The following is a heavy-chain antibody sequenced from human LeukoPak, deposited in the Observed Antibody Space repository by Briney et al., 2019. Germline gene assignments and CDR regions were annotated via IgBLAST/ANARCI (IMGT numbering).Heavy chain of an antibody. J-gene: IGHJ6*03. CDR2: IDYSGST. Sequence: SETLSLTCTVSGASINSFSYSWGWVRQPPGKGLEWIGAIDYSGSTYYNPSLKSRVTISIDTSKNQFSLSLHSVTAADTAVYYCARHLWLVSYYYYMDVWDKGTTVTVSS. CDR3: ARHLWLVSYYYYMDV. V-gene: IGHV4-39*01. CDR1: GASINSFSYS. D-gene: IGHD6-19*01.